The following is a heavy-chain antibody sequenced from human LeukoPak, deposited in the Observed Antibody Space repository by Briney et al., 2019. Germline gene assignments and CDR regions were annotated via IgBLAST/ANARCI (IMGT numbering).Heavy chain of an antibody. D-gene: IGHD2-15*01. CDR3: AKRAVGAAYYFDY. CDR2: ISSSGDST. CDR1: GFTFSSYV. J-gene: IGHJ4*02. V-gene: IGHV3-23*01. Sequence: PGGSLRLSCAASGFTFSSYVLSWVRQAPGKGLDWVSDISSSGDSTHYADSVKGRFTISRDNSKNTLFLQMNSLRAEDTAVYYCAKRAVGAAYYFDYWGQGTLVTVSS.